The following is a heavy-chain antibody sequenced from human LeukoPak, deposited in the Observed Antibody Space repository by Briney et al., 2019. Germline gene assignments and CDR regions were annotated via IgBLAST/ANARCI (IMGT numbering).Heavy chain of an antibody. CDR3: AVGSGSPDP. J-gene: IGHJ5*02. D-gene: IGHD3-10*01. CDR2: ISYDGSNK. V-gene: IGHV3-30*03. CDR1: GFTFSSYG. Sequence: GGSLRLSCAASGFTFSSYGMHWVRQAPGKGLEWVAVISYDGSNKYYADSVKGRFTISRDNSKNTLYLQMNSLRAEDTAVYYCAVGSGSPDPWGQGTLVTVSS.